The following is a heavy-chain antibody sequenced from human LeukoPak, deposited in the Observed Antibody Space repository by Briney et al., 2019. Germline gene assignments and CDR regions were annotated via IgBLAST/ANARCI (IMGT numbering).Heavy chain of an antibody. CDR3: AAFGVDYDMDV. J-gene: IGHJ6*02. CDR1: GGSISGHY. CDR2: IHYSGKA. D-gene: IGHD3-3*02. V-gene: IGHV4-59*11. Sequence: SETLSLTCTVSGGSISGHYWTWVRQPPGEGLEWIGQIHYSGKADYNPSLRSRITISVDTSKNQMSLKVTSVTAADTAVYYCAAFGVDYDMDVWGQGTTVTVS.